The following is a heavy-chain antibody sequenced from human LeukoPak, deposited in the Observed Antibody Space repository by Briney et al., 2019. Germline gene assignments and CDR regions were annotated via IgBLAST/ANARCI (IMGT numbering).Heavy chain of an antibody. D-gene: IGHD2-21*02. V-gene: IGHV3-21*01. Sequence: GGSLRLSCAASGFTFSSYSMNCVRQAPGKGLEWVSSISSSSSYIYYADSVKGRFTISRDNAKNSLYLQMNSLRAEDTAVYYCARGPIVVVTATRFDYWGQGTLVTVSS. CDR3: ARGPIVVVTATRFDY. J-gene: IGHJ4*02. CDR1: GFTFSSYS. CDR2: ISSSSSYI.